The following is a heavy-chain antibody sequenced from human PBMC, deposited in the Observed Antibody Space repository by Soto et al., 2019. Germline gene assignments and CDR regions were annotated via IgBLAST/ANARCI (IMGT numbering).Heavy chain of an antibody. CDR3: AKERTYYYGSGSYHHYGMDV. D-gene: IGHD3-10*01. CDR2: IRGSGGST. Sequence: EVQLLESGGGLVQPGGSLRLSCAASGFTFSSYAMSWVRQAPWKGLEWVSSIRGSGGSTQYADSVKGRFTISRDNSKNTLYLQMNSLRAEDTAVYYCAKERTYYYGSGSYHHYGMDVWGQGTTVTVSS. J-gene: IGHJ6*02. V-gene: IGHV3-23*01. CDR1: GFTFSSYA.